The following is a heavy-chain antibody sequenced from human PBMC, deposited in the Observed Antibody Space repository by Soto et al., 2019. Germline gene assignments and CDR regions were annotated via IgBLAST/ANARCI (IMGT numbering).Heavy chain of an antibody. D-gene: IGHD1-1*01. CDR2: IYHSGST. J-gene: IGHJ4*02. V-gene: IGHV4-4*02. Sequence: QVQLQESGPGLVKPSGTLSLTCAVSSGSISSSNWWSWVRQPPGKGLEWIGEIYHSGSTNYNPSLKSRVPISVDKSKNQFSLKLSSVTAADTAVYYCARTTAGSKAYFDYWGQGTLVTVSS. CDR1: SGSISSSNW. CDR3: ARTTAGSKAYFDY.